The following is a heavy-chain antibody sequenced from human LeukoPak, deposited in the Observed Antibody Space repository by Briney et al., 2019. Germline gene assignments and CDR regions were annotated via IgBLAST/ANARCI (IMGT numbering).Heavy chain of an antibody. D-gene: IGHD6-6*01. CDR2: IYHSGST. Sequence: SETLSLTCAVSGYSVSSGYYWGWIRQPPGKGLEWIGSIYHSGSTYYNPSLKSRVTISVDTSKNQFSLKQSSVTAADTAVYYCAIHSSVFDYWGQGTLVTVSS. J-gene: IGHJ4*02. V-gene: IGHV4-38-2*01. CDR3: AIHSSVFDY. CDR1: GYSVSSGYY.